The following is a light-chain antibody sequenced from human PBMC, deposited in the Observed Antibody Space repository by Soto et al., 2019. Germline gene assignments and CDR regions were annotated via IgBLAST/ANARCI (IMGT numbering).Light chain of an antibody. CDR2: GAS. CDR1: QSVSSN. V-gene: IGKV3-15*01. Sequence: EIVMTQSPATLSVSPGERATLSCRASQSVSSNLAWYQQKPGLAPRLLMYGASTRATGFPARFSGSGSGTEFTLTISSLQSEDFAVYYCQQYYDWPRTFGQGTKVEIK. J-gene: IGKJ1*01. CDR3: QQYYDWPRT.